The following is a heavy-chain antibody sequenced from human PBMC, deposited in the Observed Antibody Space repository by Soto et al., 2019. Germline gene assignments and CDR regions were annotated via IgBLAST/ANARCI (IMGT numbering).Heavy chain of an antibody. CDR2: INPNTGGT. Sequence: QVQLVQSGAEVKKPGASVKVSCKASGYTFTGHYMHWVRQAPGQGLEWMGWINPNTGGTNYAQKFQGWVTMTRDTSTSTSYMELSRLTSDDTAVYYCARAGRWTTGGSGPCHWGQGTLVTVSS. V-gene: IGHV1-2*04. D-gene: IGHD2-15*01. CDR3: ARAGRWTTGGSGPCH. J-gene: IGHJ4*02. CDR1: GYTFTGHY.